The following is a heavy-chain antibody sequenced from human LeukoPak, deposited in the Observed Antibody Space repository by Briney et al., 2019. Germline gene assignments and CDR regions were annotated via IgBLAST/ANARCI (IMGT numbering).Heavy chain of an antibody. D-gene: IGHD3-10*01. V-gene: IGHV3-30*19. CDR1: GFTFTSSG. J-gene: IGHJ4*02. Sequence: PGGSLRLSCAASGFTFTSSGMHWVRQAPGKGLEWVAVMSNDGRNEHYADSVKGRFTISRDNSKNTLYLQMNSLRGEDTAVYYCARDPYSLGSRINSDYWGQGTLVTVSS. CDR2: MSNDGRNE. CDR3: ARDPYSLGSRINSDY.